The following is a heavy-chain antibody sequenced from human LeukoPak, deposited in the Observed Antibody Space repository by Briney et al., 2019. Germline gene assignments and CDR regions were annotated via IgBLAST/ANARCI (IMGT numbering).Heavy chain of an antibody. V-gene: IGHV4-34*01. CDR3: ARGIGITMIRGPRWDS. CDR1: FGSFSDFY. J-gene: IGHJ5*02. CDR2: ISPGGST. Sequence: SETLSLTCAVSFGSFSDFYWSWIRQPPGKGLEWIGEISPGGSTNYSPSLKSRVTISVDTSKNQFSLKLRSVTAADSAVYYCARGIGITMIRGPRWDSWGQGTLVTVSS. D-gene: IGHD3-10*01.